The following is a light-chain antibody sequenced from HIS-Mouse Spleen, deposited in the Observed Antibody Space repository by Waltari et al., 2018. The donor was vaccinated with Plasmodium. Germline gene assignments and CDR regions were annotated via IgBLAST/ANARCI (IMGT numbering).Light chain of an antibody. Sequence: SYELTQPSSVSVSPGQTARITCSGDVLAKKYARWFQQKPGQAPVLGLYKDSERPSGIPERLSGSSAGTTVTLTISGAQVEDEADYYCYSAADNNRVFGGGTKLTVL. J-gene: IGLJ3*02. V-gene: IGLV3-27*01. CDR2: KDS. CDR1: VLAKKY. CDR3: YSAADNNRV.